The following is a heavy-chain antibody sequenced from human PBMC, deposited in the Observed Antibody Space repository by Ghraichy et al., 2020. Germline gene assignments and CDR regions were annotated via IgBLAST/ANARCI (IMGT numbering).Heavy chain of an antibody. CDR2: MNPNSGNT. Sequence: VKVSCKASGYTFASHDINWVRQAPGQGLEWMGWMNPNSGNTGYAQKLQGRVTMTRNTSISTAYMELSSLRSEDTAVYYCARSHGMDVWGQGTTVTISS. CDR1: GYTFASHD. CDR3: ARSHGMDV. J-gene: IGHJ6*02. V-gene: IGHV1-8*01.